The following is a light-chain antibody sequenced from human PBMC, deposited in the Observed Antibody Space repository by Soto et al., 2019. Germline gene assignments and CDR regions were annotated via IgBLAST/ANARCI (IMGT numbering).Light chain of an antibody. Sequence: SNELTQPPSVSAAPGQTASITCGGNNIGSKSVHWYQQKPGQAPVLVIYYDTDRPSGIPERFSGSNSGNTATLTISRVEAGDEADYYCQVWDTSSDHPVFGGGTKLTVL. CDR3: QVWDTSSDHPV. J-gene: IGLJ3*02. V-gene: IGLV3-21*04. CDR1: NIGSKS. CDR2: YDT.